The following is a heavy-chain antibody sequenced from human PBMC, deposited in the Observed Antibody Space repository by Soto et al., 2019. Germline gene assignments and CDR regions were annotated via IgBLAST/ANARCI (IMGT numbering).Heavy chain of an antibody. J-gene: IGHJ4*02. D-gene: IGHD6-19*01. Sequence: PSETLSLTCAVYGGSFSGYYWSWIRQPPGKGLEWIGEINHSGSTNYNPSLKSRVTISVDTSKNQFSLKLSSVTAADTAVYCCARGVGSGSPYSPFDYWGQGTLVTVSS. CDR1: GGSFSGYY. V-gene: IGHV4-34*01. CDR2: INHSGST. CDR3: ARGVGSGSPYSPFDY.